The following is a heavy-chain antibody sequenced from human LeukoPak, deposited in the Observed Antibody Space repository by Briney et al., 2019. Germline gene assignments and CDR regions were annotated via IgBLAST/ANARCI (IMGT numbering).Heavy chain of an antibody. CDR2: IIPIFGKA. CDR1: GGTFSSYA. CDR3: ARVKFFGTVTTGPEIITEGWFDY. J-gene: IGHJ4*02. D-gene: IGHD4-17*01. V-gene: IGHV1-69*05. Sequence: RASVKVSCKASGGTFSSYAISWVRQAPGQGLEWMGRIIPIFGKANYAQKFQGRVTITTDESTSTAYMELSSLRSEDTAVYYCARVKFFGTVTTGPEIITEGWFDYWGQGTLVTVSS.